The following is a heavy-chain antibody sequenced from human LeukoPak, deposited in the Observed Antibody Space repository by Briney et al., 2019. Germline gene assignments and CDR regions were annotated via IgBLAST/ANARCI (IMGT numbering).Heavy chain of an antibody. V-gene: IGHV3-53*01. D-gene: IGHD6-19*01. CDR2: IYSGGST. CDR3: ARGGSSGWQYYYYYYGMDV. CDR1: GFTVSSNY. Sequence: GGSLRLSCAASGFTVSSNYMSWVRQAPGKGLEWVSVIYSGGSTYYADSVKGRFTISRDNSKNTLYLQMNSLRAEDTAVYYCARGGSSGWQYYYYYYGMDVWGQGTTVTVSS. J-gene: IGHJ6*02.